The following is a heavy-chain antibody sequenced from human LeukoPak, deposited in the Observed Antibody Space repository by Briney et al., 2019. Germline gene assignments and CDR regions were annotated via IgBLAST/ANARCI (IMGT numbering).Heavy chain of an antibody. Sequence: GGSLRLSCVGSGFTFSNYSMNWVRQAPGKGLEWVSSISSSGSHIYSADSVKGGFTISRANAKTAVYQQMNSLTADDTAVYYCAKLILISADDWGQGTLVSVSS. CDR2: ISSSGSHI. CDR3: AKLILISADD. D-gene: IGHD3-22*01. V-gene: IGHV3-21*01. J-gene: IGHJ4*02. CDR1: GFTFSNYS.